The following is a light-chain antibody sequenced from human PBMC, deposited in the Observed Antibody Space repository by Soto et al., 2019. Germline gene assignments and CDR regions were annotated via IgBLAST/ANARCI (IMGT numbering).Light chain of an antibody. J-gene: IGLJ1*01. Sequence: QSALAQPASVSGSPGQSITISCTGTSSDVGGYNFVSWYQQHPGKAPKLMISEVSNRPSGVSNRFSGSKSGNTASLTISGLQTEDEADYYCSSYTITTALVFWSGTKVTVL. V-gene: IGLV2-14*01. CDR2: EVS. CDR3: SSYTITTALV. CDR1: SSDVGGYNF.